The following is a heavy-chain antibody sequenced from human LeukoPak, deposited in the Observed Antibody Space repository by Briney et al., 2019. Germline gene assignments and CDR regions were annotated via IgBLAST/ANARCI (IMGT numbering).Heavy chain of an antibody. D-gene: IGHD3-10*01. CDR1: GFTVRSYA. Sequence: GGSLRLSCAASGFTVRSYAMSWVRQAPGKGLEGVAAITVSGDNSHSADSVKGRFIISRDNSKNILYLQMNSLRAEDTAVYSCGKDVPSGGDHWGQGTLVTVSS. CDR2: ITVSGDNS. J-gene: IGHJ4*02. V-gene: IGHV3-23*01. CDR3: GKDVPSGGDH.